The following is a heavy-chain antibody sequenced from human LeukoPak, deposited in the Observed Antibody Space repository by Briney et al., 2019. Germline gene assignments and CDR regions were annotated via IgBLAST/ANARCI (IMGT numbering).Heavy chain of an antibody. CDR2: INPNSGGT. J-gene: IGHJ6*03. Sequence: ASVKVSCKASGYTFTDYYMHWVRQAPGQGLEWMGWINPNSGGTNYAQKFQGRVTMTRDTSISTAYMELSRLRSEDTAVYYCARTQSQGGGYDPPDYYYYYMDVWGKGTTVTVSS. D-gene: IGHD1-26*01. V-gene: IGHV1-2*02. CDR3: ARTQSQGGGYDPPDYYYYYMDV. CDR1: GYTFTDYY.